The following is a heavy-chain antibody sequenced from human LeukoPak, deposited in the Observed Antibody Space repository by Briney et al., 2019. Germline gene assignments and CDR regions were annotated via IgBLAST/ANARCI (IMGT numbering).Heavy chain of an antibody. CDR3: ARQYCGGDCYSGSPDFDP. J-gene: IGHJ5*02. V-gene: IGHV4-59*08. CDR1: GVSISSYY. D-gene: IGHD2-21*02. Sequence: PSETLSLTCTVSGVSISSYYWSWIRQPPGKGLEWIGYIYYSGSTNYNPSLKSRVTISVDTSKNQFSLKLSSVTAADTAVYYCARQYCGGDCYSGSPDFDPWGQGTLVTVSS. CDR2: IYYSGST.